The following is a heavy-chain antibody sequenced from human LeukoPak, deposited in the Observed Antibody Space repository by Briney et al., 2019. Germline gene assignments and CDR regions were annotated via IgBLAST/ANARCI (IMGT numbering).Heavy chain of an antibody. CDR1: GFSFSNYA. J-gene: IGHJ5*02. V-gene: IGHV3-23*01. CDR3: AKDISGTGTGAWFDP. Sequence: GGSLRLSCAASGFSFSNYAMGWFRQAPGKGLEWGSGISGTGGGTYYADSVKGRFTISRDNSKNTLYLQMNSLRAEDTAIYYCAKDISGTGTGAWFDPWGQGTLVTVSS. CDR2: ISGTGGGT. D-gene: IGHD1-1*01.